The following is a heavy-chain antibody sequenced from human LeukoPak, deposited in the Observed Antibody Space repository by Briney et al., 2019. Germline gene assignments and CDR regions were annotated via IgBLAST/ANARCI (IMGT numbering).Heavy chain of an antibody. J-gene: IGHJ4*02. D-gene: IGHD2-21*02. V-gene: IGHV1-69*01. Sequence: LRASVKVSCKASGGTFSSYAISWVRQAPGQGLEWMGGIIPIFGTANYAQKFQGRVTITADESMSTAYMELSSLRSEDTAVYYCARGRGIAYCGGDCYSVLDYWGQGTLVTVSS. CDR3: ARGRGIAYCGGDCYSVLDY. CDR2: IIPIFGTA. CDR1: GGTFSSYA.